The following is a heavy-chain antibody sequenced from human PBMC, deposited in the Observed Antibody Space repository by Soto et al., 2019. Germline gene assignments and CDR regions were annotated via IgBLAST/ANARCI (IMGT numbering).Heavy chain of an antibody. Sequence: GGSLRLSCAASGFTFCDYAMSWVRQGPGKGLEWVSTISGSGGRTFYADSVKGRFTISRDNSKNTLSLQMNSLRAEDTAVYYCAKRAQIYDPGYYFDFWSQGTPVTVSS. D-gene: IGHD5-12*01. CDR2: ISGSGGRT. V-gene: IGHV3-23*01. CDR3: AKRAQIYDPGYYFDF. J-gene: IGHJ4*02. CDR1: GFTFCDYA.